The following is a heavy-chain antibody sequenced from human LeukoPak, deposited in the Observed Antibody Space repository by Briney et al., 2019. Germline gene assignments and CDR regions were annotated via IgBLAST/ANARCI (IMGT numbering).Heavy chain of an antibody. V-gene: IGHV4-59*12. D-gene: IGHD3-3*01. Sequence: PSETLSLTCTVSGGSISSYYWSWIRQPPGKGLEWIGSIYYSGSTYYNPSLKSRVTISVDTSKNQFSLKLSSVTAADTAVYYCASAARNSDYDFWSGYYSARYYFDYWGQGTLVTVSS. J-gene: IGHJ4*02. CDR3: ASAARNSDYDFWSGYYSARYYFDY. CDR1: GGSISSYY. CDR2: IYYSGST.